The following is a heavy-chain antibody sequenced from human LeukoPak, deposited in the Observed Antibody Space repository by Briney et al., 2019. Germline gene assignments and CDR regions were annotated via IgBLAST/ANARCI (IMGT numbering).Heavy chain of an antibody. CDR3: ARGSSTHGEYYFDY. J-gene: IGHJ4*02. Sequence: GGSLRLSCAASGFTFSSYSMNWVRQAPGEGRVCGSSISSRSSYIYYAHSGKGRFPISRDNAKHSLYLQMNSLSAEHTAVYYCARGSSTHGEYYFDYWGQGTLVTVSS. V-gene: IGHV3-21*01. CDR2: ISSRSSYI. CDR1: GFTFSSYS. D-gene: IGHD2-2*01.